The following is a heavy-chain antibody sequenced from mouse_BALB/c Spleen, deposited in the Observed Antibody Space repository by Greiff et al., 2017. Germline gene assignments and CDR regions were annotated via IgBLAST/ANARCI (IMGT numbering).Heavy chain of an antibody. J-gene: IGHJ3*01. CDR3: AREGDGFAY. CDR1: GYSITSGYY. V-gene: IGHV3-6*02. CDR2: ISYDGSN. Sequence: EVKLQESGPGLVKPSQSLSLTCSVTGYSITSGYYWNWIRQFPGNKLEWMGYISYDGSNNYNPSLKNRISITRDTSKNQVFLKLNSVTTEDTATYYCAREGDGFAYWGQGTLVTVSA.